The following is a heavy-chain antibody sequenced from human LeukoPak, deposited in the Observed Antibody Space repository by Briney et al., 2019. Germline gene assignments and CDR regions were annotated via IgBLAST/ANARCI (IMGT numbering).Heavy chain of an antibody. Sequence: SETLSLTCTVSGDSISSFHWSWIRQPAGKGLEWIGRIYTSGSTNYNPSLKSRVTMSVDTSKNQFSLKLSSVTAADTAVYYCASEAYYYDSSGYYRYWGQGTLVTVSS. CDR3: ASEAYYYDSSGYYRY. J-gene: IGHJ4*02. V-gene: IGHV4-4*07. CDR2: IYTSGST. CDR1: GDSISSFH. D-gene: IGHD3-22*01.